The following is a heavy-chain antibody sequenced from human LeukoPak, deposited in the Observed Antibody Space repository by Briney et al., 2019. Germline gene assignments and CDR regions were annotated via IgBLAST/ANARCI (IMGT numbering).Heavy chain of an antibody. V-gene: IGHV3-30-3*01. CDR1: GLTFSTYA. CDR2: ISYDGRNI. Sequence: GRSLRNPCAGSGLTFSTYATQWVGPVQRKGLERVALISYDGRNIYYADSVKGRFTISRDNAKNSLYLQMSSLRDEDTAVYYCARDRGAIGYYGMDVWGQGTTVTVSS. D-gene: IGHD3-16*02. J-gene: IGHJ6*02. CDR3: ARDRGAIGYYGMDV.